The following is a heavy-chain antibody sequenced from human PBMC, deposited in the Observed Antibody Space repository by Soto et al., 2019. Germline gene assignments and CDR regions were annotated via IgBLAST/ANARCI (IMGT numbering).Heavy chain of an antibody. Sequence: QVQLVQSGAEVKKPGASVKVSCKASGYTFTSYGISXXXXXPGQGLEWMGWISAYNGNTNYAQKLQGRVTMTTDTXXXXXXXXXXXXXXXXXXXXXXXXXXPPPREWGQGTLVTVSS. CDR2: ISAYNGNT. V-gene: IGHV1-18*01. CDR3: XXXXPPPRE. CDR1: GYTFTSYG. J-gene: IGHJ4*02.